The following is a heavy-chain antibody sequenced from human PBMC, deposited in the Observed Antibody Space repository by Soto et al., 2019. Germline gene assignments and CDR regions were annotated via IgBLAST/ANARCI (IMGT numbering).Heavy chain of an antibody. V-gene: IGHV4-31*03. CDR3: ARVHSGWYAVDP. Sequence: QVQLQESGPGLVKPSQTLSLTCTVSGGSISSGGYYWSWIRQHPGKGLEWIGYIYYSGSTYYNPSLKSRVTRSVNTSKNQFSLKLSSVTAADTAVYYCARVHSGWYAVDPWGQGTLVTVSS. CDR2: IYYSGST. D-gene: IGHD6-19*01. CDR1: GGSISSGGYY. J-gene: IGHJ5*02.